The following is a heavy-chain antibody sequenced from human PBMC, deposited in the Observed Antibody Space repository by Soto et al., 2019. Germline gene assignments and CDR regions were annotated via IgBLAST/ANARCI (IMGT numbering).Heavy chain of an antibody. J-gene: IGHJ6*02. CDR1: GDNFTSYW. CDR2: IDPSDSYT. V-gene: IGHV5-10-1*01. Sequence: GESLKISSKGSGDNFTSYWISWVRQMPGKGLEWMGRIDPSDSYTNYSPSFQGHVTISADKSISTAYLQWSSLKASDTAMYYCARHRQWLYYYGMDVWGQGTTVTVSS. D-gene: IGHD6-19*01. CDR3: ARHRQWLYYYGMDV.